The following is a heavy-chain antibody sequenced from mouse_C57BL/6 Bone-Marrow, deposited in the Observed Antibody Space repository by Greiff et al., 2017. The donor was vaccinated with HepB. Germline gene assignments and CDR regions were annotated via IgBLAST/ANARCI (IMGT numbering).Heavy chain of an antibody. J-gene: IGHJ1*03. CDR1: GFTFSDYG. Sequence: EVQRVDSGGGLVKPGGSLKLSCAASGFTFSDYGMHWVRQAPEKGLEWVAYISSGSSTIYYADTVKGRFTISRDNAKNTLFLQMTSLRSEDTAMYYCARGGYYYGSSSDWYFDVWGTGTTVTVSS. CDR3: ARGGYYYGSSSDWYFDV. CDR2: ISSGSSTI. V-gene: IGHV5-17*01. D-gene: IGHD1-1*01.